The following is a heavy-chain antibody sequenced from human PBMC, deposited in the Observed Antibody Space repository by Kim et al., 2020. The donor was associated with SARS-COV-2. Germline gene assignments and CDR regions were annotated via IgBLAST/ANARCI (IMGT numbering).Heavy chain of an antibody. D-gene: IGHD3-22*01. J-gene: IGHJ4*02. V-gene: IGHV3-30*01. Sequence: ADSVKGRFTISRDNSKHTLYLQINSLRAEDTAVYYCARPSGYYWYYFDYWGQGTLVTVSS. CDR3: ARPSGYYWYYFDY.